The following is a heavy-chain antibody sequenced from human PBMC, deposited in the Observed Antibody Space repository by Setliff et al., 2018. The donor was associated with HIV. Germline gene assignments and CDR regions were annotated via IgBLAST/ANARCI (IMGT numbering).Heavy chain of an antibody. J-gene: IGHJ4*02. V-gene: IGHV4-39*07. D-gene: IGHD6-19*01. CDR2: INHSGST. Sequence: LSLTCAVSGGTISSTSYYWGWIRQPPGKGLEWIGLINHSGSTNYNPSLKSRVTISLGTSKNQFSLKMTSVTAADTAVYYCATGITVAPDYWGQGSLVTVSS. CDR3: ATGITVAPDY. CDR1: GGTISSTSYY.